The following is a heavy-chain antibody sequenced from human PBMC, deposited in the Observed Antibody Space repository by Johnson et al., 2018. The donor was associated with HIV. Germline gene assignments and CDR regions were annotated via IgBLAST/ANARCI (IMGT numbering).Heavy chain of an antibody. Sequence: QVQLVESGGGVVQPGRSVRLSCAASGLNFSDYGMHWVRQAPGKGLEWVAVISFDGSKEYYADSVKGRFTISRDNSKKTLYLQVNSLRDEDTAVYNCARGRITMIGVDLRGGGFDIWGQGTTVTVSS. D-gene: IGHD3-22*01. J-gene: IGHJ3*02. CDR2: ISFDGSKE. CDR1: GLNFSDYG. CDR3: ARGRITMIGVDLRGGGFDI. V-gene: IGHV3-30-3*01.